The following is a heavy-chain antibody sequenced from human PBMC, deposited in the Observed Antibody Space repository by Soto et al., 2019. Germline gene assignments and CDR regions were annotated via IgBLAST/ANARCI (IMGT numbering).Heavy chain of an antibody. CDR1: VYTFTGYY. V-gene: IGHV1-2*04. J-gene: IGHJ5*02. CDR3: ARGQYCTNGVCYGGWWFDH. CDR2: INPNSGGT. Sequence: GXSVKVSCKASVYTFTGYYMHWVRQAPGQGLEWMGWINPNSGGTNYAQKFQGWVTMTRDTSISTAYMELSRLRSDDTAVYYCARGQYCTNGVCYGGWWFDHWGQGTLVTVSS. D-gene: IGHD2-8*01.